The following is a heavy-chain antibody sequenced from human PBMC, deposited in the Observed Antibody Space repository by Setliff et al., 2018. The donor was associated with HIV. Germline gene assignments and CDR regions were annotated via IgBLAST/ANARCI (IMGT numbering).Heavy chain of an antibody. J-gene: IGHJ3*02. D-gene: IGHD4-17*01. Sequence: SETLSLTCAVYGGSFSGYYWSWIRQPPGKGLEWIGEINHSGSTNYNPSLKSRVTISVDTSKNQFSLKLSSVTAADTAVYYCARTVKGAFDIWGQGTMVTVSS. CDR3: ARTVKGAFDI. V-gene: IGHV4-34*01. CDR2: INHSGST. CDR1: GGSFSGYY.